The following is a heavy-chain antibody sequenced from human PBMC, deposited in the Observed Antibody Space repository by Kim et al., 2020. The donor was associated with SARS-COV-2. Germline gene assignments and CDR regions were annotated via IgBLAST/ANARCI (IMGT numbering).Heavy chain of an antibody. D-gene: IGHD2-2*01. V-gene: IGHV4-4*02. CDR1: GGSISSSNW. CDR2: IYHSGST. Sequence: SETLSLTCAVSGGSISSSNWWSWVRQPPGTGLEWIGEIYHSGSTNYNPSLKSRVTISVDKSKNQFSLKLSSVTAADTAVYYCARGGGIVVVPAAMGMDVWGQGTTVTVSS. J-gene: IGHJ6*02. CDR3: ARGGGIVVVPAAMGMDV.